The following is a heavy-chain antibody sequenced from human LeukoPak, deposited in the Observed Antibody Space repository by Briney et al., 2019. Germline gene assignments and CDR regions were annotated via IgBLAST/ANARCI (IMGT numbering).Heavy chain of an antibody. J-gene: IGHJ4*02. CDR3: ARRTTVGCSSASCYVDQ. V-gene: IGHV4-39*01. Sequence: NPSETLSLTCTVSGGSISSSTYYWAWIRQLPGKGLEWIGSIFYSGTAYYNPSLRSRVTISVDTSKNQFSLKLRSMTAADTTVYYCARRTTVGCSSASCYVDQWGQGTLVTVSS. CDR2: IFYSGTA. D-gene: IGHD2-2*01. CDR1: GGSISSSTYY.